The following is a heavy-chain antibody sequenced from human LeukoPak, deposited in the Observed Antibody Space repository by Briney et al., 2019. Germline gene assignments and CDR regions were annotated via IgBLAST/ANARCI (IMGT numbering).Heavy chain of an antibody. CDR3: AKVLKPYVWGSNRPPDY. CDR1: GFTFSSYG. Sequence: GRSLRLSCAASGFTFSSYGMHWVRQAPGKGLEWVAVISYDGSNKYYADSVKGRFTISRDNSKNTLYLQMNSLRAEDTAVYYCAKVLKPYVWGSNRPPDYWGQGTPGTVSS. CDR2: ISYDGSNK. J-gene: IGHJ4*02. D-gene: IGHD3-16*02. V-gene: IGHV3-30*18.